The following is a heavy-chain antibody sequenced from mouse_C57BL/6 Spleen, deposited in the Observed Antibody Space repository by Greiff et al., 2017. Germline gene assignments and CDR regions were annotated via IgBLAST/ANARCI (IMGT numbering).Heavy chain of an antibody. Sequence: QVQLQQPGTELVKPGASVKLSCKASGYTFTSYWMHWVKQRPGQGLEWIGNINPSNGGTNYNEKFKSKATLTVDKSSSTAYMQLSSLTSEDSAVYYCAAEGTTVDGWYFDVWGTGTTVTVSS. CDR1: GYTFTSYW. V-gene: IGHV1-53*01. CDR3: AAEGTTVDGWYFDV. CDR2: INPSNGGT. J-gene: IGHJ1*03. D-gene: IGHD1-1*01.